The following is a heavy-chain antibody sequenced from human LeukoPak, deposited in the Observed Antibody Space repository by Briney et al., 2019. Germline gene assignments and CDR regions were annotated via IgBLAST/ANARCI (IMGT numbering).Heavy chain of an antibody. V-gene: IGHV4-30-4*01. CDR1: GGSISSGDYY. J-gene: IGHJ4*02. CDR2: IYYSGST. D-gene: IGHD2-2*01. Sequence: SQTLSLTCTVSGGSISSGDYYWSWIRQPPGKGLEWIGYIYYSGSTYYNPSLKSRVTISVDTSKNQFSLKLSSVTAADTAVYYCARAPPRALVEEYYFDYWGQGTLVTVSS. CDR3: ARAPPRALVEEYYFDY.